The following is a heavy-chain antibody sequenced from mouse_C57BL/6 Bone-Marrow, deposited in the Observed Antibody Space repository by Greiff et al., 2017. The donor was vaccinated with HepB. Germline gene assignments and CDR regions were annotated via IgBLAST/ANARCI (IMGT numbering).Heavy chain of an antibody. CDR3: AIRGAAQVPWEFDY. CDR2: IYPGSGST. V-gene: IGHV1-55*01. Sequence: QVQLKQPGAELVKPGASVKLSCKASGYTFTSYWMTWVKQRPGQGLEWIGDIYPGSGSTNYNEKFKSKSTLTVDKSSSTAYMQLSSRTSEDSAVYYCAIRGAAQVPWEFDYWGQGTMVTVSA. D-gene: IGHD3-2*02. CDR1: GYTFTSYW. J-gene: IGHJ3*01.